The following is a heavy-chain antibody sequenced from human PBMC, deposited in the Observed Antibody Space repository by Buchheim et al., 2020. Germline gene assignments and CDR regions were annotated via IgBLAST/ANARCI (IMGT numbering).Heavy chain of an antibody. V-gene: IGHV1-8*01. D-gene: IGHD3-10*01. Sequence: QVQLVQSGAEVKKPGASVKVSCKTSGYSFTTYGIHWVRQAPGQGLEWLGWINPSTDDTGYAQKFQGRLTMTTSTSISTAYMELSGLRSDDTAVYYCARKLNGSGSEGYYYYYYGMDVWGQGTT. CDR1: GYSFTTYG. CDR2: INPSTDDT. CDR3: ARKLNGSGSEGYYYYYYGMDV. J-gene: IGHJ6*02.